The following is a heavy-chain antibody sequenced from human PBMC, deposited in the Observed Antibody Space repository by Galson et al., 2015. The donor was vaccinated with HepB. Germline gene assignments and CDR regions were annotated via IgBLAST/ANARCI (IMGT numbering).Heavy chain of an antibody. CDR3: AREAGTTSADYYYGMDV. J-gene: IGHJ6*02. CDR2: INAGNGNT. Sequence: SVKVSCKASGYTFTSYAMHWVRQAPGQRLEWMGWINAGNGNTKYSQKFQGRVTITRDTSASTAYMELSSPRSEDTAVYYCAREAGTTSADYYYGMDVWGQGTTVTVSS. CDR1: GYTFTSYA. V-gene: IGHV1-3*01. D-gene: IGHD1-1*01.